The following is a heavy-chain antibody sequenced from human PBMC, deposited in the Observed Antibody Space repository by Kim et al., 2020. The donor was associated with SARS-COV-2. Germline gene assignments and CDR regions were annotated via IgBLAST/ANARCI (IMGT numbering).Heavy chain of an antibody. Sequence: GGSLRLSCAASGFTFNNYGMHWVRQAPGKGLEWVAFISYGGSNTHYADSVKGRFTISRDYSKNTLYLQMNSLTAEDTAVYYCARQGYITGLSTYYDLDLWGQGTTVTVSS. V-gene: IGHV3-30*03. D-gene: IGHD1-20*01. CDR2: ISYGGSNT. CDR3: ARQGYITGLSTYYDLDL. CDR1: GFTFNNYG. J-gene: IGHJ6*02.